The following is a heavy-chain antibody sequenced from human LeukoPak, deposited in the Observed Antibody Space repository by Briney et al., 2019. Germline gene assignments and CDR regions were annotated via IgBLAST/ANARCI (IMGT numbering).Heavy chain of an antibody. D-gene: IGHD3-16*01. CDR2: ITGSGDNT. V-gene: IGHV3-23*01. CDR3: AKMGGYFDY. J-gene: IGHJ4*02. CDR1: GFTFRNSG. Sequence: PGGSLRLSCAASGFTFRNSGMSWVRQAPGKGLEWVSAITGSGDNTYYADSVKGRFTISRDNSKNTLYLQMSSLRAEDTAVYYCAKMGGYFDYWGQGTLVTVSS.